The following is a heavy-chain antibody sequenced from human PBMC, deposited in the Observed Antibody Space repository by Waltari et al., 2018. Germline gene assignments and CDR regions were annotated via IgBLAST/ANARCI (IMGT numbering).Heavy chain of an antibody. CDR2: IYYSGSP. Sequence: QLQLQESGPGLVQPSETLSLTCTVSGGSISSSSYYWGWIRQPPGKGLGGIGSIYYSGSPYYDPSLKSRVTISVDTSKNQFSLKLSSVTAADTSVYYCARRGRYSSGWYVGYFDYWGQGTLVTVSS. V-gene: IGHV4-39*01. CDR3: ARRGRYSSGWYVGYFDY. J-gene: IGHJ4*02. CDR1: GGSISSSSYY. D-gene: IGHD6-19*01.